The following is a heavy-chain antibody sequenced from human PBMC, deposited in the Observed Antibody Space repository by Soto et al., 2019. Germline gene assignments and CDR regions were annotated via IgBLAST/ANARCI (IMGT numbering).Heavy chain of an antibody. V-gene: IGHV1-3*04. CDR2: INTGSSNT. CDR1: GYTFTSYG. Sequence: QVDLVQSGAEVKEPGASVRISCEASGYTFTSYGIHWVRQAPGQSLEWMGWINTGSSNTRYSPEFQARVTITRDTSASTAYMELNSLRSEDTAVDYCARAMPTAGYIYFEQWGQGTLVTVSS. D-gene: IGHD3-9*01. CDR3: ARAMPTAGYIYFEQ. J-gene: IGHJ4*02.